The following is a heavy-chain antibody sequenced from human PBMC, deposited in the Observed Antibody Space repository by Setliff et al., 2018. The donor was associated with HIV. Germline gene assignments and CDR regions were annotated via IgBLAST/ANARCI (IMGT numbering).Heavy chain of an antibody. CDR3: ARAQVDLPVIRGWSYSYYMDV. CDR2: ICNSGVT. V-gene: IGHV4-31*01. D-gene: IGHD3-16*02. CDR1: GDSISSGTYC. Sequence: LSLTCTVSGDSISSGTYCWNWIRQYPGEGLEWIGYICNSGVTNYNPSLKSVVSVSADTPKNQFSLTLRSVTAADTGVYFCARAQVDLPVIRGWSYSYYMDVWANGTTVTVSS. J-gene: IGHJ6*03.